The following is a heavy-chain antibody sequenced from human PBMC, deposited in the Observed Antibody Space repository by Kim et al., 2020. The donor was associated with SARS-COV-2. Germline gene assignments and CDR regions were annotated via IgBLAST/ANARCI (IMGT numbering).Heavy chain of an antibody. CDR3: ARSWAYSGSSSYFDY. D-gene: IGHD1-26*01. CDR1: GFTFSSYA. J-gene: IGHJ4*01. CDR2: ISYDGSNK. Sequence: GGSLRLSCAASGFTFSSYAMHWVRQAPGKGLEWVAVISYDGSNKYYADSVKGRFTISRDNSKNTLYLQMNSLRAEDTAVYYCARSWAYSGSSSYFDYWG. V-gene: IGHV3-30-3*01.